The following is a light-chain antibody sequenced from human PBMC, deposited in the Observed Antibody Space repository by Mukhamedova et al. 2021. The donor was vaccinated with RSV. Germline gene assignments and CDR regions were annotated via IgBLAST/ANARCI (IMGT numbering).Light chain of an antibody. V-gene: IGLV1-40*01. Sequence: NINRPSGVPDRFSGSTSGTSASLAISGLQTDDEANYYCQSYDRTLVALVFGGGTKLTVL. J-gene: IGLJ2*01. CDR3: QSYDRTLVALV. CDR2: NI.